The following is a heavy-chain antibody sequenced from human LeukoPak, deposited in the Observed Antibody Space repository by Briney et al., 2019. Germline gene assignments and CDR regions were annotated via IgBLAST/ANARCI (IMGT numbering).Heavy chain of an antibody. J-gene: IGHJ4*02. V-gene: IGHV1-69*02. CDR1: GGTFSSYT. Sequence: ASVKVSCKASGGTFSSYTISWVRQAPGQGLEWVGRIIPILGIANYAQKLQGRVTITADKSTSTAYMELSSLRSEDTAVYYCASLDDFGVMGGYFDYWGQGTLVTVSS. CDR2: IIPILGIA. D-gene: IGHD3-3*01. CDR3: ASLDDFGVMGGYFDY.